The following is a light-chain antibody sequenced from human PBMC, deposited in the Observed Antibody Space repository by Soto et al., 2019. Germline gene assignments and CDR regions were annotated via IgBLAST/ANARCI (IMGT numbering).Light chain of an antibody. CDR2: EGS. J-gene: IGLJ2*01. Sequence: QPVLTQPASVSGSPGQSITISCTGTSSDVGSYNLVSWYQQHPGKAPKFLIYEGSKRPSGVSNRFSGSKSGYTASLTISGLQAEDEADYYCCSFAGSNTVIFGGGTKLTVL. V-gene: IGLV2-23*01. CDR1: SSDVGSYNL. CDR3: CSFAGSNTVI.